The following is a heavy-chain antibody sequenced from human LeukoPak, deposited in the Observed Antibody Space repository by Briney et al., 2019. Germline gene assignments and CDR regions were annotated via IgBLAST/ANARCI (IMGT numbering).Heavy chain of an antibody. CDR1: GFTFSSHN. CDR3: ARRGAYGSGTYYNAFDI. CDR2: ISSSPTTT. V-gene: IGHV3-48*02. D-gene: IGHD3-10*01. Sequence: GGSLRLSCAASGFTFSSHNMNWVRQPPGKGLEWVSYISSSPTTTYYADSVKGRFTISRDNAKNSLYLQMNSLRDEDTAVYYCARRGAYGSGTYYNAFDIWGQGTVVTVSS. J-gene: IGHJ3*02.